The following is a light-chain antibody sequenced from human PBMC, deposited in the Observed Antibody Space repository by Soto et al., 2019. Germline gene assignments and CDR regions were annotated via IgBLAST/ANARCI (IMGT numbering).Light chain of an antibody. CDR3: QQLNSYPLT. J-gene: IGKJ4*01. V-gene: IGKV1-9*01. Sequence: DIQLTQSPSFLSASVGDRVTITCRASQDISSYLAWYQQKPGKAPKLLIYGASTLQRGVPSRFSGSGSGTEFTLTISSLQPEDFAIYYCQQLNSYPLTFGGGTKVEIK. CDR1: QDISSY. CDR2: GAS.